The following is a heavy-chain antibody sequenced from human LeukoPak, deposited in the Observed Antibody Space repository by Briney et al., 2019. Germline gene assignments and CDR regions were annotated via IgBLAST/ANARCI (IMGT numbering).Heavy chain of an antibody. J-gene: IGHJ6*02. CDR3: AREDGDSRNYYYGMDV. D-gene: IGHD4-17*01. CDR1: GGSISSSSYY. V-gene: IGHV4-39*07. CDR2: IYYSGST. Sequence: KPSETLSLTCTVSGGSISSSSYYWGWIRQPPGKGLEWIGSIYYSGSTYYNPSLKSRVTISVDTSKNQFSLKLSSVTAADTAVYYCAREDGDSRNYYYGMDVWGQGTTVTVSS.